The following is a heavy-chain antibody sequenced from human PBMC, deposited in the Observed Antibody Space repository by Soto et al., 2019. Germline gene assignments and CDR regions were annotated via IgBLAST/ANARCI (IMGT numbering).Heavy chain of an antibody. J-gene: IGHJ4*02. CDR2: IAYDGSNK. Sequence: QVQLVESGGGVVQPGRSLRLSCAASGFTYSNYAMHWVPQAPGKGLEWVAIIAYDGSNKYYADSVKGRFTISRDNSKDTLYLQMNSLRAEDTAVYYCARGAGAYGGNFSPAFDYGGQGTLVTVSS. V-gene: IGHV3-30-3*01. CDR3: ARGAGAYGGNFSPAFDY. CDR1: GFTYSNYA. D-gene: IGHD1-26*01.